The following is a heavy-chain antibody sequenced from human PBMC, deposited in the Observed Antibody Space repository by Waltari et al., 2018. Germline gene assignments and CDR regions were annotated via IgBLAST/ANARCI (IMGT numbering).Heavy chain of an antibody. Sequence: QLQLQESGPGLVKPSETLSLTCTVSGGSISSSSYSWGWFRQPPGKGLEWIGSIYYSGSTYYNPSLKSRVTISVDTSKNQFSLKLSSVTAADTAVYYCAKEVWQQLGKMVGWFDPWGQGTLVTVSS. J-gene: IGHJ5*02. V-gene: IGHV4-39*07. CDR3: AKEVWQQLGKMVGWFDP. D-gene: IGHD6-13*01. CDR2: IYYSGST. CDR1: GGSISSSSYS.